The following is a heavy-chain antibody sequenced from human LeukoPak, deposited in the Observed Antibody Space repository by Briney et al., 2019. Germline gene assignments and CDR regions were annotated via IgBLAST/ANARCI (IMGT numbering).Heavy chain of an antibody. CDR2: ISGSGGGTT. CDR3: ASFLHYYDSSGYRQFDY. V-gene: IGHV3-23*01. CDR1: GFTLRSSD. J-gene: IGHJ4*02. D-gene: IGHD3-22*01. Sequence: GGSLRLSCAASGFTLRSSDMNWIRQAPGKGLEWVSAISGSGGGTTYYADSVKGRFTISRDNAKNTLYLQMNSLRAEDTAVYYCASFLHYYDSSGYRQFDYWGQGTLVTVSS.